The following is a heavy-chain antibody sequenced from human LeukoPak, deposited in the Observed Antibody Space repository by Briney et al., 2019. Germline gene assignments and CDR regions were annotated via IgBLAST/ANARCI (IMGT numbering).Heavy chain of an antibody. V-gene: IGHV3-30*18. Sequence: GGSLRLSCAASGFTFSRYGMHWVRQTPGKGLEWVAFISYDGSNKYYEDSVKGRFTISRDNSKNTVYLQMNSLRAEDTAVYYCAKDPIAVAGNNYYGMDVWGQGTTVTVSS. D-gene: IGHD6-19*01. CDR1: GFTFSRYG. CDR3: AKDPIAVAGNNYYGMDV. J-gene: IGHJ6*02. CDR2: ISYDGSNK.